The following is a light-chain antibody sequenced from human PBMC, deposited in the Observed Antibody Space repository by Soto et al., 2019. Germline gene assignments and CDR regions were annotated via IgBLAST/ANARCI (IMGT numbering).Light chain of an antibody. CDR1: SSDVGGYNY. CDR3: SSSTSSSTLLYV. J-gene: IGLJ1*01. CDR2: DVS. Sequence: SALTQPASVSGSPGQSITISCTGTSSDVGGYNYVSWYQQHPGKAPKLMIYDVSNRPSGVSNRFSGSKSGNTASLTISGLQAEDEADYYCSSSTSSSTLLYVFGTGTKVTVL. V-gene: IGLV2-14*01.